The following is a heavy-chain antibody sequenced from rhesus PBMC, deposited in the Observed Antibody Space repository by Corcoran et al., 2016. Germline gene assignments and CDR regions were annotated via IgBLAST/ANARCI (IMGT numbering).Heavy chain of an antibody. D-gene: IGHD3-22*01. CDR1: GYSIRSGYG. Sequence: QLQLQESGPGLVKPSETLSLTCAVSGYSIRSGYGWSWIRQSPGKGLEWIAFISYIGSNSYNPCRKSRVTISRDTSKNQFSLNLNSVTAADTAVYYCVRDNNNYVYWYFDLWGPGTPITISS. CDR3: VRDNNNYVYWYFDL. J-gene: IGHJ2*01. V-gene: IGHV4-122*02. CDR2: ISYIGSN.